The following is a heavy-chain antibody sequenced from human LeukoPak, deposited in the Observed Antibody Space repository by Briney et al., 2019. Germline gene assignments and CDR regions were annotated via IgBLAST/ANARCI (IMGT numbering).Heavy chain of an antibody. V-gene: IGHV3-7*01. Sequence: GGSLRLSCVASGFTFSNYWMSWVRQAPGKGLEWVANIKQDGSEKFYVDSVKGRFTISRDNAKNSLYLQMNSLRAEDTAVYYCARDSAVSDSSGYYFTPDYYFDYWGQGTLVTVSS. CDR3: ARDSAVSDSSGYYFTPDYYFDY. J-gene: IGHJ4*02. D-gene: IGHD3-22*01. CDR2: IKQDGSEK. CDR1: GFTFSNYW.